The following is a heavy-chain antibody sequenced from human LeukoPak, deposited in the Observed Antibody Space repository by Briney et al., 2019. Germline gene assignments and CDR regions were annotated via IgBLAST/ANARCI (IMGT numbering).Heavy chain of an antibody. V-gene: IGHV4-59*12. Sequence: SETLSLTCTVSDGAIAGYSWSWIRQAPGKGLEWIGSIYYSGSTYYNPSLKSRVTISVDTSKNQFSLKLSSVTAADTAVYYCARARDTSLARYYFDYWGQGTLVTVSS. D-gene: IGHD5-18*01. CDR2: IYYSGST. CDR1: DGAIAGYS. CDR3: ARARDTSLARYYFDY. J-gene: IGHJ4*02.